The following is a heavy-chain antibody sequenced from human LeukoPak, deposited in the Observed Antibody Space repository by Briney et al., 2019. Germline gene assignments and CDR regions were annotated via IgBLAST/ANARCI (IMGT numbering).Heavy chain of an antibody. J-gene: IGHJ4*02. CDR1: GGTFSSYA. CDR3: ARDGYSYGFGTL. D-gene: IGHD5-18*01. Sequence: SVKVSCKASGGTFSSYAISWVRQAPGQGLEWMGRIIPILGIANYAQKFQGRVTITADKSTSTAYMELSSLGSEDTAVYYCARDGYSYGFGTLWGQGTLVTVSS. CDR2: IIPILGIA. V-gene: IGHV1-69*04.